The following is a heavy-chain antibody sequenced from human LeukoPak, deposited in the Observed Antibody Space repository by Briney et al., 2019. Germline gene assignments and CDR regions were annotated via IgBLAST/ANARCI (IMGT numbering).Heavy chain of an antibody. V-gene: IGHV4-59*01. CDR2: IYYSGST. D-gene: IGHD1-26*01. CDR3: AYSGSYGEAFNF. Sequence: KPSETLSLTCTVSGDSIRSYYWSWIRQPPGKGLEWIGYIYYSGSTNYNLSLKSRVTISIDTSKKQFSLRLSSVTAADTAVYFCAYSGSYGEAFNFWGQGTVVTVSS. CDR1: GDSIRSYY. J-gene: IGHJ3*01.